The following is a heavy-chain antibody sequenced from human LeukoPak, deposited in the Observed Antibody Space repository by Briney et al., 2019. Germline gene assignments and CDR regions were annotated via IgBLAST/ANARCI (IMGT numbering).Heavy chain of an antibody. Sequence: GGSLRLSCAASGFTFSSYAMHWVRQAPGKGLEWVAVISYDGSNKYYADSVKGRFTISRDNSKNTLYLQMNSLRAEDTAVYYRARDYDILTGYHAGVDYWGQGTLVTVSS. CDR1: GFTFSSYA. CDR2: ISYDGSNK. CDR3: ARDYDILTGYHAGVDY. J-gene: IGHJ4*02. V-gene: IGHV3-30-3*01. D-gene: IGHD3-9*01.